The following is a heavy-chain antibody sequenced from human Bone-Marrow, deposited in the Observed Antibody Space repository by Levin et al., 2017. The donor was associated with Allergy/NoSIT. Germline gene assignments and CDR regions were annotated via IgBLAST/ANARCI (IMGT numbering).Heavy chain of an antibody. CDR1: GGSIRSSTYY. D-gene: IGHD6-13*01. CDR3: ASQPGSSNWYYDF. V-gene: IGHV4-39*01. J-gene: IGHJ2*01. CDR2: IYHTGTS. Sequence: SETLSLTCSVSGGSIRSSTYYWGWLRQSPGKGLEKIGSIYHTGTSYSNPSLQTRVTMSVDTSKNQFSLTLKSVTAADTAVYYCASQPGSSNWYYDFWGRGILVAVSS.